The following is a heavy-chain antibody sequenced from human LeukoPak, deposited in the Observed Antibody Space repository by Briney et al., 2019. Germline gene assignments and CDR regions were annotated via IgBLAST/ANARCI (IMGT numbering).Heavy chain of an antibody. D-gene: IGHD3-22*01. V-gene: IGHV3-48*03. CDR3: AREDSSGFPFAS. J-gene: IGHJ5*02. Sequence: PGGSLRLSCAGSGFTFSSYEMNWVRQAPGKGLQWVSYISRSGGTIYYADSVKGRFTISRDNAKNSLYLQMNSLRAEDTAVYYCAREDSSGFPFASWCQGTLVTVSS. CDR2: ISRSGGTI. CDR1: GFTFSSYE.